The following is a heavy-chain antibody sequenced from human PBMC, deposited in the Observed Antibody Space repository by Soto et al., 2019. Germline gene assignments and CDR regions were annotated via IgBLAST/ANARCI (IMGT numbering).Heavy chain of an antibody. Sequence: PGGSLRLSCAASGFTFSDYYMSWIRQAPGRGLEWVSYISSDNTYTNYADSVKGRFTISRDNARNSLYLQMNSLRAEDTAVYYCASYDSSGLYFDHWGQGTQVTVSS. D-gene: IGHD3-22*01. J-gene: IGHJ4*02. V-gene: IGHV3-11*06. CDR3: ASYDSSGLYFDH. CDR2: ISSDNTYT. CDR1: GFTFSDYY.